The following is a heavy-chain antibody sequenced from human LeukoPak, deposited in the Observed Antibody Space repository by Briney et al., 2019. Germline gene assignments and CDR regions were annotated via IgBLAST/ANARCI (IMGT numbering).Heavy chain of an antibody. D-gene: IGHD6-19*01. CDR1: GYTFTSYG. V-gene: IGHV1-18*01. CDR3: ASMGGSSGWYYFDY. Sequence: GASLKVSCKSSGYTFTSYGISWVRQAPGQGLEWIEWISAYNGNTNYAQKLQGRVTMTTDTSTSTAYMELKSLRSDDTAVYYCASMGGSSGWYYFDYWGQGTLATVSS. J-gene: IGHJ4*02. CDR2: ISAYNGNT.